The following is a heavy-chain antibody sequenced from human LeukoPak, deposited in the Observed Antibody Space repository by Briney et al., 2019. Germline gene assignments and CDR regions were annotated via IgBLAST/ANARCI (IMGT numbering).Heavy chain of an antibody. Sequence: ASVRVSCKASGYTFTDYDINWVRQATGQGLEWMGWMNPYTGDTSYVEKFRGRVTMTRNASIDTAYIELSGLRSDDTAIYYCTRGSLSGSSRDYWGQGTLVTVSS. D-gene: IGHD1-26*01. CDR1: GYTFTDYD. CDR2: MNPYTGDT. V-gene: IGHV1-8*01. J-gene: IGHJ4*02. CDR3: TRGSLSGSSRDY.